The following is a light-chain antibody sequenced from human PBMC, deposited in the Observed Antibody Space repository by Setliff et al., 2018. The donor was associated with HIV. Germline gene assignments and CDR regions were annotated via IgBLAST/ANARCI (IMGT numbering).Light chain of an antibody. J-gene: IGLJ1*01. CDR2: EVS. CDR1: IDPYNS. CDR3: SSYTSSGAPSYV. Sequence: QSALTQPASVSGSPGQSITVSCTDIDPYNSVSWYQQLPGKAPKLILYEVSVRPSGISHRFAGSKSDSTASLTISGLEAEDEGSYYCSSYTSSGAPSYVFGTGTKVTVL. V-gene: IGLV2-14*01.